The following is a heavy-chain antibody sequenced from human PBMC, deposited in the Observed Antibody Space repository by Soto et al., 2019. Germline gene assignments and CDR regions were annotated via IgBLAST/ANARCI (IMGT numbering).Heavy chain of an antibody. Sequence: PGGSLRLSCAASGFTVSSNYMSWVRQAPGKGLEWVSVIYSGGSTYYADSVEGRFTISRDNSKNTLYLQMNSLRAEDTAVYYCARDGQYDFWSGYSYYMDVWGKGTTVTVSS. CDR3: ARDGQYDFWSGYSYYMDV. J-gene: IGHJ6*03. CDR2: IYSGGST. CDR1: GFTVSSNY. V-gene: IGHV3-66*01. D-gene: IGHD3-3*01.